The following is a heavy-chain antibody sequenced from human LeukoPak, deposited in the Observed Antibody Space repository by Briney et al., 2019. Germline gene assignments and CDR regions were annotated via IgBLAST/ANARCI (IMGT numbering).Heavy chain of an antibody. CDR2: ISSSSSYI. CDR1: GFTFRSYS. CDR3: ARVWTVTTS. Sequence: KAGGSLRLSCAASGFTFRSYSMTWVRQAPGKGLEWVSSISSSSSYISYADSLKGRFTVSRDNAKNSLYLQMNGLRAEDTAVYYCARVWTVTTSWGQGTLVTVSS. D-gene: IGHD4-17*01. J-gene: IGHJ5*02. V-gene: IGHV3-21*01.